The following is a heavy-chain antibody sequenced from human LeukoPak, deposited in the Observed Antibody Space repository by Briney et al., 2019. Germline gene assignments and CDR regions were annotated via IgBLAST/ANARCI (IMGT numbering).Heavy chain of an antibody. Sequence: SETLSLTCTVSGGSVSSGPYYWSWTRQPPGKGLEWIGYIYYSGSTYYNPSLKSRVIISVDTSKNQFSLKLTSVTAADTAAYYCTREYGDDNWFDPWGQGTLVTVSS. CDR2: IYYSGST. V-gene: IGHV4-30-4*08. D-gene: IGHD4-17*01. CDR3: TREYGDDNWFDP. J-gene: IGHJ5*02. CDR1: GGSVSSGPYY.